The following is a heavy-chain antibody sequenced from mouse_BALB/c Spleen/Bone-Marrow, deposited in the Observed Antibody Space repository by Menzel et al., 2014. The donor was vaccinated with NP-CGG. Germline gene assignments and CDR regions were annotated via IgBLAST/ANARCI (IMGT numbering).Heavy chain of an antibody. D-gene: IGHD2-2*01. CDR1: GYTFTSYW. Sequence: VQLQQSGAELARPGASVKLPCKASGYTFTSYWMHWVKQRPGQGLEWIGAIYPGDGDTRYTQKFKGKATLTADKSSSTAYMQLSSLASEDSAVYYCARRNYGYDYWGQGTTLTVSS. CDR2: IYPGDGDT. J-gene: IGHJ2*01. V-gene: IGHV1-87*01. CDR3: ARRNYGYDY.